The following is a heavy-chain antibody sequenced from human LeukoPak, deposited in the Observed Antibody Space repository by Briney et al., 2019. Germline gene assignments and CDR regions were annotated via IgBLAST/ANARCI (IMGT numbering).Heavy chain of an antibody. CDR1: GGSISSGGYS. J-gene: IGHJ4*02. CDR3: ARGPKGSYNYVWGSYRFPLDY. CDR2: IYHSGST. V-gene: IGHV4-30-2*01. D-gene: IGHD3-16*02. Sequence: SETLSLTCAVSGGSISSGGYSWSWIRQPPGKGLEWIGYIYHSGSTYYNPSLKSRVTISVDRSKNQFSLKLSSVTAADTAVYYCARGPKGSYNYVWGSYRFPLDYWGQGTLVTVSS.